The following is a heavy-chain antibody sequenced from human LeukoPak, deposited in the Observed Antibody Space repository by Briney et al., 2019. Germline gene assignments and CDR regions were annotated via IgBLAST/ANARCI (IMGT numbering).Heavy chain of an antibody. Sequence: ASVKVSCTASGYIFMNYGISWVRQAPGQGLEWMGWISAYNGDTVYAQNLQGRVTVTTDTSTDTAYMELRSLRSDDTAVYYCARDIGSVVGTSDYWGQGTLVTVSS. CDR1: GYIFMNYG. V-gene: IGHV1-18*01. CDR3: ARDIGSVVGTSDY. J-gene: IGHJ4*02. CDR2: ISAYNGDT. D-gene: IGHD3-10*01.